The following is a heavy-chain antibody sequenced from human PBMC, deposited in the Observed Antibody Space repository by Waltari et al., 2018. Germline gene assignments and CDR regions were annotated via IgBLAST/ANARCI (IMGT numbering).Heavy chain of an antibody. J-gene: IGHJ4*02. CDR3: ARGGILEWLLSYYFDY. V-gene: IGHV1-2*02. CDR1: GYTFTGYY. D-gene: IGHD3-3*01. Sequence: QVQLVQSGAEVKKPGASVKVSCKASGYTFTGYYMHWVRQAPGQGLEWMGGFNANGGGTDVAQKFQGRVTMTRETSIITAYMELSRRRADDTAVYYCARGGILEWLLSYYFDYWGQLSMVTVST. CDR2: FNANGGGT.